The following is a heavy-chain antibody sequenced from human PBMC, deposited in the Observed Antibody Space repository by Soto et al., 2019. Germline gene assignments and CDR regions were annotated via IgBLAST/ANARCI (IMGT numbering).Heavy chain of an antibody. D-gene: IGHD4-17*01. J-gene: IGHJ6*03. CDR2: VSGGADYT. Sequence: EVHLLESGGGLVQPGGSLRLSCAASGFTFSSCAMTWVRQAPGKGLEWVSEVSGGADYTYYADSVKGRFTISRDNSKNTLSLQMNSLRAEDTAVSYCAKEGGDYNYYYLDVWGKGTTVTVSS. CDR1: GFTFSSCA. CDR3: AKEGGDYNYYYLDV. V-gene: IGHV3-23*01.